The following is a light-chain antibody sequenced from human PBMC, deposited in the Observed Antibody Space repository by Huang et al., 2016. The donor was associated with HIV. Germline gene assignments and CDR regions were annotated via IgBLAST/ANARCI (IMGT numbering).Light chain of an antibody. V-gene: IGKV1-12*01. CDR1: QDISSY. Sequence: DIQMTQSPSSVSASVGERVTITCRASQDISSYVAWYQQQPGKAPKLLIYATSTLQSGVPSRFSGSSSGTEFTLTISSPQPEDFATYYCQQTDRFSITFGQGTRLEIK. J-gene: IGKJ5*01. CDR2: ATS. CDR3: QQTDRFSIT.